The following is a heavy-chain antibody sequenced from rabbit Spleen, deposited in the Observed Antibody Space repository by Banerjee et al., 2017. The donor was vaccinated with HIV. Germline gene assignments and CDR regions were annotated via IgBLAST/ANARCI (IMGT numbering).Heavy chain of an antibody. CDR2: IYSGSSGST. J-gene: IGHJ6*01. V-gene: IGHV1S40*01. Sequence: QSLQESGGGLVKPEGSLAITCTASGFSFNSGTIMCWVRQAPGKGLEWIACIYSGSSGSTYYASWAKGRFTISKTSSTTVTLQMTSLTAADTATYFCARDSGSSFSSYGMDLWGPGTLVTVS. D-gene: IGHD8-1*01. CDR3: ARDSGSSFSSYGMDL. CDR1: GFSFNSGTI.